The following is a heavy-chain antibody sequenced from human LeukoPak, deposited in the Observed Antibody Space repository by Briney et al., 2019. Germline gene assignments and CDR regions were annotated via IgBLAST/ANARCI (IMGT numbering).Heavy chain of an antibody. CDR1: GFTFGTFW. J-gene: IGHJ4*02. CDR3: ARDLVGASYY. CDR2: INRDGSER. D-gene: IGHD1-26*01. V-gene: IGHV3-7*03. Sequence: GGSLRLSCAASGFTFGTFWMSWVRQSPGNGLEWVANINRDGSERYYVDSVKGRFTISRDNARNSLYLEMNSLRAEDSGVYYCARDLVGASYYWGQGTQVTV.